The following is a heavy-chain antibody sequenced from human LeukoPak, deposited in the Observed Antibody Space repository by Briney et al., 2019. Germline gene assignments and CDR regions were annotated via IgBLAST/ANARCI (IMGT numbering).Heavy chain of an antibody. D-gene: IGHD6-19*01. CDR3: AKLVSGWYDD. V-gene: IGHV3-23*01. Sequence: GGSLRLSCAASGSTFSSYDMSWVRQAPGKGLEWVSAINGGGSTTYYADSVKGRFTISRDYSKNTLYLQMNGLRAEDTALYYCAKLVSGWYDDWGQGTLATVSS. J-gene: IGHJ5*02. CDR2: INGGGSTT. CDR1: GSTFSSYD.